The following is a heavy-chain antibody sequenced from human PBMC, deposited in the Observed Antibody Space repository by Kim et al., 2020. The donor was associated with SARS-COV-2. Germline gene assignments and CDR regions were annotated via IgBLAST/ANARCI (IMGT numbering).Heavy chain of an antibody. CDR2: ISRSGDNT. CDR1: GFTFSSYA. Sequence: GGSLRLSCAASGFTFSSYAMSWVRQAPGKGLEWVSAISRSGDNTFYADSVKGRFTISRDNSKNTLYLQMNGLRAEDTAVYYCAKELSTVTHYFQHWGQGTLVTASS. D-gene: IGHD4-17*01. CDR3: AKELSTVTHYFQH. J-gene: IGHJ1*01. V-gene: IGHV3-23*01.